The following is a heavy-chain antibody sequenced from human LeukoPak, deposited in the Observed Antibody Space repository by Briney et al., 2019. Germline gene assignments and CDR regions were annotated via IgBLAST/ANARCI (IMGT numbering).Heavy chain of an antibody. CDR2: IYHSGST. CDR3: AREYSNSYVDY. D-gene: IGHD4-11*01. Sequence: SETLSHTCTVSGYSISSGYYWGWIRQPPGKGLEWIGSIYHSGSTYYNPSLKSRVTISVDTSKNQFSLKLSSVTAADTAVYYCAREYSNSYVDYWGQGTLVTVSS. J-gene: IGHJ4*02. CDR1: GYSISSGYY. V-gene: IGHV4-38-2*02.